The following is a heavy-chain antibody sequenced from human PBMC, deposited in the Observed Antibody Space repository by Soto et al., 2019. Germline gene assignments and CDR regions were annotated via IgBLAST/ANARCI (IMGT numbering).Heavy chain of an antibody. J-gene: IGHJ6*03. V-gene: IGHV3-73*01. Sequence: GGSLRLSCAASGFTFSGSAMHWVRQASGKGLEWVGRIRSKANSYATAYAASVKGRFTISRDDSKNTAYLQMNSLKTEDTAVYYCTLPTNIAAAGTYSDNYYYMDVWGKGTTVTVSS. CDR1: GFTFSGSA. CDR3: TLPTNIAAAGTYSDNYYYMDV. CDR2: IRSKANSYAT. D-gene: IGHD6-13*01.